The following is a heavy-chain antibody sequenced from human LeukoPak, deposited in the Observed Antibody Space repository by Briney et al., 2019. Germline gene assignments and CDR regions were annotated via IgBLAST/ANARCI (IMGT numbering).Heavy chain of an antibody. CDR2: IYFSRST. CDR1: GGSITTSNYY. D-gene: IGHD4-23*01. V-gene: IGHV4-39*01. CDR3: ASDYGADSGY. Sequence: PSETLSLTCTVSGGSITTSNYYWAWIRQSPGKGLEWIGSIYFSRSTYYNPSLKSRVSMSVDTSKNQFSLKVTSVTAADTGVYYCASDYGADSGYWGQGTLVTVSS. J-gene: IGHJ4*02.